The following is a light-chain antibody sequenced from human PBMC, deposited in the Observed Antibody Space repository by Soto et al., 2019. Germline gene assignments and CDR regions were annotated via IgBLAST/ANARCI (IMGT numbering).Light chain of an antibody. CDR3: QQYEAVVT. J-gene: IGKJ1*01. CDR2: GAS. V-gene: IGKV3-20*01. CDR1: QSLTNNY. Sequence: ELVLTQSPGTLSLSQGERATLSCRASQSLTNNYFAWYQQKPGRALRLLIDGASTRATGIPDRFSGSGSGTDFTLTISRLEPEDVAVYYCQQYEAVVTFGQGTKVES.